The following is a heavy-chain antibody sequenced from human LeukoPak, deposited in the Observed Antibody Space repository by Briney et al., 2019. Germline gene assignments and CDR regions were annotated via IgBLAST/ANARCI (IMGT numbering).Heavy chain of an antibody. CDR1: GFTFSSYE. CDR2: ISGSGSTF. Sequence: GGSLRLSCAASGFTFSSYEINWVRQVPGKGLEWVAHISGSGSTFYYAGSVKGRFTISRDNPKNSLDLQMNSLTAEDTAIYYCARDGFGSSWYIDFWGRGTLVTVSS. D-gene: IGHD6-13*01. CDR3: ARDGFGSSWYIDF. V-gene: IGHV3-48*03. J-gene: IGHJ4*02.